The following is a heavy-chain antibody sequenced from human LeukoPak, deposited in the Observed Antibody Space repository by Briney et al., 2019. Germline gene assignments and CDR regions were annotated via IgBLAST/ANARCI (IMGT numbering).Heavy chain of an antibody. V-gene: IGHV3-66*01. CDR3: ARASTDNWYNYFDL. CDR1: GSSVTTSY. CDR2: IYSGGST. J-gene: IGHJ4*02. D-gene: IGHD1/OR15-1a*01. Sequence: GVSLRLSCAASGSSVTTSYLSWVRQAPGKGLEWVSLIYSGGSTYYADSVKGRFSISRDKSKNTLYLQINSLRADDTAVYYCARASTDNWYNYFDLWGQGTPVTVSS.